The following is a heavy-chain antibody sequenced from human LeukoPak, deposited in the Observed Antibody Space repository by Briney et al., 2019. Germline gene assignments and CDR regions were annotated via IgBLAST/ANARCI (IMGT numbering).Heavy chain of an antibody. CDR1: GGSISGDY. Sequence: SETLSLTCTVPGGSISGDYWSWMRQPAGKGLEWIGRINTSGDINYNPSLKSRVNMSVDTSKNNFDLNMSSVSAGDTAVYYCARGWGYMDVWGKGTTVTVSS. CDR3: ARGWGYMDV. CDR2: INTSGDI. V-gene: IGHV4-4*07. J-gene: IGHJ6*03. D-gene: IGHD1-26*01.